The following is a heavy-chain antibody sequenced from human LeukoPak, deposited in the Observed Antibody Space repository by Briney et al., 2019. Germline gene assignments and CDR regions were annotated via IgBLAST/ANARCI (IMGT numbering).Heavy chain of an antibody. D-gene: IGHD2-2*01. J-gene: IGHJ2*01. CDR3: ARGLSQLLSGWHFDP. CDR1: GFTFSTYN. V-gene: IGHV3-48*01. Sequence: GSLRLACAASGFTFSTYNMNWVRQAPGKGLEWVSYVSSRSTTISYADSMKGRFTISRDNAKNSLYLQMNSLRVEDTAVYYCARGLSQLLSGWHFDPWGRGTLVTVSS. CDR2: VSSRSTTI.